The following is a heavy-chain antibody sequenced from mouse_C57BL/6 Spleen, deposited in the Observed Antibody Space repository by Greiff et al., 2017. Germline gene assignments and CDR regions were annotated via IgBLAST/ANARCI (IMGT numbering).Heavy chain of an antibody. V-gene: IGHV2-9-1*01. CDR2: IWTGGGT. CDR3: ARIITTVVEDYAMDY. Sequence: VMLVESGPGLVAPSQSLSITCTVSGFSLTSYAISWVRQPPGKGLEWLGVIWTGGGTNYNSALKSRLSISKDNSKSQVFLKRNSLQTDDTARYYCARIITTVVEDYAMDYWGQGTSVTVSS. J-gene: IGHJ4*01. D-gene: IGHD1-1*01. CDR1: GFSLTSYA.